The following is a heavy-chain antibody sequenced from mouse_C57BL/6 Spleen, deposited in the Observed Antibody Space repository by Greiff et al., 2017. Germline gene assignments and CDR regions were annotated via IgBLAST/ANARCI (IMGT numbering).Heavy chain of an antibody. Sequence: EVQLVESEGGLVQPGSSMKLSCTASGFTFSDYYMAWVRQVPEKGLEWVANINYDGSSTYYLDSLKSRFIISRDNAKNILYLQMSSLKSEDTATXYVDRARHYYGSSPYAMDYWGQGTSVTVSS. D-gene: IGHD1-1*01. V-gene: IGHV5-16*01. J-gene: IGHJ4*01. CDR2: INYDGSST. CDR3: DRARHYYGSSPYAMDY. CDR1: GFTFSDYY.